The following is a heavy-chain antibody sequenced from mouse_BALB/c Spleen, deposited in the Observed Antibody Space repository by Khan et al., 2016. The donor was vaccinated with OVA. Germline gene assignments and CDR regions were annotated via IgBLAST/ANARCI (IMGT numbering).Heavy chain of an antibody. V-gene: IGHV1S22*01. Sequence: LQQSGSELVRPGASVKLSCTASGYTFTSYWMHWVKQRPGQGLEWIGNIYPGSGSTNYDETFKSKGTLTVDTSSSTAYLHLSSLTSEDSAFYYCTRGGYYGKSLFAYWGQGTLVTVSA. J-gene: IGHJ3*01. CDR2: IYPGSGST. D-gene: IGHD2-1*01. CDR1: GYTFTSYW. CDR3: TRGGYYGKSLFAY.